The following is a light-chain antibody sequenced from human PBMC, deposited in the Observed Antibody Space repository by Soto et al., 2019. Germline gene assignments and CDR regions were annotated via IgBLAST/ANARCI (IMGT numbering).Light chain of an antibody. CDR2: LNSDGSH. J-gene: IGLJ2*01. V-gene: IGLV4-69*01. CDR1: SGHSSYA. Sequence: QSVLTQSPSASASLGASVKLTCTLNSGHSSYAIEWHQQQPEKGPRYLMKLNSDGSHSKGDGIPDRFSGSSSGAGRYLTISSLQSEDEADYYCQTWDTGIRVVFGGGTKLTVL. CDR3: QTWDTGIRVV.